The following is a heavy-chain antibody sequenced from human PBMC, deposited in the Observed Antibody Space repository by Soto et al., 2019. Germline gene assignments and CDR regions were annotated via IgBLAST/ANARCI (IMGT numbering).Heavy chain of an antibody. CDR2: ISASGDST. CDR3: ATDPRGPDY. Sequence: ESGGGLVPPGGSLKLSCATSGVGFSNYGMSWVRQAPGKGLEWVSGISASGDSTYYADPVKGRFTISGDNSKRTLYLQMNSLRAEDTAIYYCATDPRGPDYWGQGTQVTVS. V-gene: IGHV3-23*01. CDR1: GVGFSNYG. J-gene: IGHJ4*02.